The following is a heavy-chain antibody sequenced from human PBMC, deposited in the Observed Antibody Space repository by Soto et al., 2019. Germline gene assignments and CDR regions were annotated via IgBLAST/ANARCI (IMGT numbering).Heavy chain of an antibody. V-gene: IGHV4-30-2*01. CDR1: GGSISSGGHS. J-gene: IGHJ4*02. Sequence: QLLLQESGSGLVKPSQTLSLTCAVSGGSISSGGHSWSWIRQPPGKGLEWIGYIYHSGSTYYNPSLKSRVTISVDRSKNQFSLKLSSVTAADTAVYYCARGGLLPDYWGQGTLVTVSS. CDR2: IYHSGST. D-gene: IGHD6-19*01. CDR3: ARGGLLPDY.